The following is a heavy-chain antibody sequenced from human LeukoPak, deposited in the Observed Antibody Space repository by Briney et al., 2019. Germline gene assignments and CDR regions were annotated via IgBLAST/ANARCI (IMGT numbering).Heavy chain of an antibody. V-gene: IGHV3-33*01. CDR2: IWYDGSNK. CDR3: ASNMNGFDP. J-gene: IGHJ5*02. D-gene: IGHD2/OR15-2a*01. CDR1: GFTFSSYG. Sequence: GGSLRLSCAASGFTFSSYGMHWVRQAPGKGLEWVAVIWYDGSNKYYADSVKGRFTISRDNSKNTLYLQMNSLRAEDTVVYYCASNMNGFDPWGQGTLVTVSS.